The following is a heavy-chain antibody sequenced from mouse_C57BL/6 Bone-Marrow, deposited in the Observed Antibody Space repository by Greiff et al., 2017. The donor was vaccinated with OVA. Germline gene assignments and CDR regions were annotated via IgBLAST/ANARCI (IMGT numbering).Heavy chain of an antibody. Sequence: DVKLQESGPGLVKPSQSLSLTCSVTGYSITSGYYWNWIRQFPGNKLEWMGYISYDGSNNYNPSLKNRISITRDTSKNQFFLKFNSVTTEDTATYYCATDYYGSSYVMDYWGQGTSVTVSS. CDR3: ATDYYGSSYVMDY. CDR1: GYSITSGYY. V-gene: IGHV3-6*01. J-gene: IGHJ4*01. D-gene: IGHD1-1*01. CDR2: ISYDGSN.